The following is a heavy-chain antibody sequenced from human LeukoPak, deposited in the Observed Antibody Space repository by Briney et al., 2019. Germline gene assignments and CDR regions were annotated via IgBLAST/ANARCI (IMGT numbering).Heavy chain of an antibody. J-gene: IGHJ4*02. Sequence: GGSLRLSCAASGFTFSSYGMHWVRQAPGKGLEWVAVISYDGSNKYYADSVKGRFTISRDNSKNTLYLQINSLRAEDTAVYYCAKLAVAGTDYWGQGTLVTVSS. CDR2: ISYDGSNK. CDR1: GFTFSSYG. V-gene: IGHV3-30*18. CDR3: AKLAVAGTDY. D-gene: IGHD6-19*01.